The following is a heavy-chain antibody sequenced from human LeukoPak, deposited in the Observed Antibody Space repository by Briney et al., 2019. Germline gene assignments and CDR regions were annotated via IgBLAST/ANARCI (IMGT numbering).Heavy chain of an antibody. CDR2: IKQDGSAK. CDR3: ASVHYYGSSGVFDY. J-gene: IGHJ4*02. V-gene: IGHV3-7*03. Sequence: GGSLRLSCTASGFALSNHWMNWVRQAPGKGLEWVANIKQDGSAKYCVDSVKGRFTISRDNTKNSLYLQMNSLRAEDTALYYCASVHYYGSSGVFDYWGQGTLVTVSS. CDR1: GFALSNHW. D-gene: IGHD3-22*01.